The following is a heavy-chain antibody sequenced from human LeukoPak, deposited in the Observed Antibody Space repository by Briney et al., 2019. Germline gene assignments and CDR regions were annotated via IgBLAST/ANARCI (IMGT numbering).Heavy chain of an antibody. CDR2: ITGSGANT. CDR3: YYYDSSGFYPQTKIDY. V-gene: IGHV3-23*01. CDR1: GFSFSTYS. D-gene: IGHD3-22*01. Sequence: GGSLTLSCAGSGFSFSTYSMNWVRQAPGKGLEWVAGITGSGANTYYADSGKGRFTISRDNYKTTLYLPMNRLRAEDTAVYYCYYYDSSGFYPQTKIDYWGQGTLVTVSS. J-gene: IGHJ4*02.